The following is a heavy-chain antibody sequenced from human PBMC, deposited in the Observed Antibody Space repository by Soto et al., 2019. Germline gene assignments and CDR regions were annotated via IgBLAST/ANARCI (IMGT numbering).Heavy chain of an antibody. V-gene: IGHV1-46*01. D-gene: IGHD6-13*01. CDR1: GYTFTSYY. CDR3: ARDLIAAATSYYYYYGMDV. Sequence: ASVKVSCKASGYTFTSYYMHWLRQAPGQGLEWMGIINPSGGSTSYAQKFQGRVTMTRDTSTSTVYMELSSLRSEDTAVYYCARDLIAAATSYYYYYGMDVWGQGTTVTVSS. CDR2: INPSGGST. J-gene: IGHJ6*02.